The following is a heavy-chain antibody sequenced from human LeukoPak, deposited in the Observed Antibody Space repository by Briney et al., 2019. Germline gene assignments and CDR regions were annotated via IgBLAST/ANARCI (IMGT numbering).Heavy chain of an antibody. D-gene: IGHD1-26*01. Sequence: ASVKVSCKASGFTFTSSAVQWVRQARGQRLEWIGWIVVGSGNTNYAQKFQGRVTITTDESTSTAYMELSSLRSEDTAVYYCASYMNFRAEYFQHWGQGTLVTVSS. J-gene: IGHJ1*01. CDR1: GFTFTSSA. CDR2: IVVGSGNT. CDR3: ASYMNFRAEYFQH. V-gene: IGHV1-58*01.